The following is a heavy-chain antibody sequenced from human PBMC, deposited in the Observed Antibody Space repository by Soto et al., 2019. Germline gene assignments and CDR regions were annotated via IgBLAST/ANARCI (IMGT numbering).Heavy chain of an antibody. CDR2: INHSGST. V-gene: IGHV4-34*01. J-gene: IGHJ4*02. D-gene: IGHD6-19*01. Sequence: SETLSLTCAVYGGSFSGYYWSWIRQPPGKGLEWIGEINHSGSTNYNPSLKSRVTISVDTSKNQFSLKLSSVTAADTAVYYCARVAVAGSASPNFDYWGQGTLVTVSS. CDR3: ARVAVAGSASPNFDY. CDR1: GGSFSGYY.